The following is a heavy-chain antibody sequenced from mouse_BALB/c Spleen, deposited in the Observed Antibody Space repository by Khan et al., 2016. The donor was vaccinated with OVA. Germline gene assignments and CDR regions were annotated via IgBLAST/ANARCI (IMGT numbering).Heavy chain of an antibody. CDR3: ARSVTITTVVATDFDY. V-gene: IGHV3-2*02. J-gene: IGHJ2*01. D-gene: IGHD1-1*01. Sequence: EVQLVESGPGLVKPSQSLSLTCTVTGYSITSDYAWNWIRQFPGNKLEWMGYISYSGRTSYNPSLKSRISITRDTSKNQFFLPFNSVTTEDTATYYCARSVTITTVVATDFDYWGQGTTLTVSS. CDR2: ISYSGRT. CDR1: GYSITSDYA.